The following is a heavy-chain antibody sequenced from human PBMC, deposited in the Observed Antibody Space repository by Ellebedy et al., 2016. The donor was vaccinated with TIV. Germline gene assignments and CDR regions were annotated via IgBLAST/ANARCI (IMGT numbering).Heavy chain of an antibody. Sequence: PGGSLRLSCAASGFTFSSYAMSWVRQAPGKGLAWVSTISNTGSRKYYADSVEGRFIISRDNSKRTLYLQMNSLRAGDTAVYYCAKGRGGGSDSSAPRYYFDYWGLGTLVTVSS. D-gene: IGHD3-22*01. CDR1: GFTFSSYA. V-gene: IGHV3-23*01. J-gene: IGHJ4*02. CDR2: ISNTGSRK. CDR3: AKGRGGGSDSSAPRYYFDY.